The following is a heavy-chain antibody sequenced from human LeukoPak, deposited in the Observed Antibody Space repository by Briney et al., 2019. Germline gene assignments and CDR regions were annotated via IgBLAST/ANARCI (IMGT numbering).Heavy chain of an antibody. V-gene: IGHV1-69*05. CDR2: IIPIFGTA. D-gene: IGHD6-6*01. CDR1: GGTFSSYA. CDR3: ARGGQLVGSRWFDP. J-gene: IGHJ5*02. Sequence: SVKVSCKASGGTFSSYAISWVRQAPGQGLEWMGGIIPIFGTANYAQKFQGRVTITTDESTSTAYMELSSLRSEDTAVYYCARGGQLVGSRWFDPWGQGTLVTVSS.